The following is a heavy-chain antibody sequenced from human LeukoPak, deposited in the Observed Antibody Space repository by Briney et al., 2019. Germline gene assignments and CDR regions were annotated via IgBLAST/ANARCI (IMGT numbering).Heavy chain of an antibody. J-gene: IGHJ5*02. CDR3: ARQTRITIFGNNLFDP. CDR1: GGSISSSSYY. CDR2: IYYSGCT. Sequence: PSETLSLTCTVSGGSISSSSYYWGWIRQPPGKGLEWIGSIYYSGCTSYNPSLKSRVTISVDTSKNHFSLKLSSVTAADTAVYYCARQTRITIFGNNLFDPWGQGTLVTVSS. D-gene: IGHD3-3*01. V-gene: IGHV4-39*01.